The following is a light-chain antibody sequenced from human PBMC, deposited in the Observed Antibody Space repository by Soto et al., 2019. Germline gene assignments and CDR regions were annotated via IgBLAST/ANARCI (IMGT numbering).Light chain of an antibody. J-gene: IGKJ5*01. V-gene: IGKV3-20*01. CDR1: QRVSSGY. CDR3: QQYGSSPPSST. CDR2: GAS. Sequence: EIVLTQSPGTLSLSPGERATLSCRASQRVSSGYLAWYQQKPGQAPRLLIYGASNRATDIPDSFSGRGSGTDFTLTISRLEPEDFAVYYCQQYGSSPPSSTFGQGTRLEIK.